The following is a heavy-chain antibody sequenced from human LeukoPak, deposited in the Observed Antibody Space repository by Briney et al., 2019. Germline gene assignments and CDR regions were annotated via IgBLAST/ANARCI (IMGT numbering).Heavy chain of an antibody. J-gene: IGHJ4*02. CDR3: ARAGYCSSTSCYASARGY. D-gene: IGHD2-2*01. Sequence: KPSETLSLTCAVYGXSFSGYYWSWIRQPPGKGLEWIGEINHSGSTNYNPSLKSRVTISVDTSKNQFSLKLSSVTAADTAVYYCARAGYCSSTSCYASARGYWGQGTLVTVSS. CDR2: INHSGST. V-gene: IGHV4-34*01. CDR1: GXSFSGYY.